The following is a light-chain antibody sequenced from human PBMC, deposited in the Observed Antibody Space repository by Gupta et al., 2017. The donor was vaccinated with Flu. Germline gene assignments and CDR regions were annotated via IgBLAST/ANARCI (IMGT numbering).Light chain of an antibody. CDR3: QVWDTSDHWV. CDR1: NLGGKT. J-gene: IGLJ3*02. Sequence: SYVLTQPPSVSVAPGQPATITCGGNNLGGKTVHWYHQKPGQAPVLVVYDDSDRPSGIPERFFGSNSGNTASLTISRGEAGDEADYYCQVWDTSDHWVFGGGTKLTVL. CDR2: DDS. V-gene: IGLV3-21*02.